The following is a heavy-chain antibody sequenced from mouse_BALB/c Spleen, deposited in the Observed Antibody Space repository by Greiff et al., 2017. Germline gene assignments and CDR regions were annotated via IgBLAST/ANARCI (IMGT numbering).Heavy chain of an antibody. J-gene: IGHJ3*01. Sequence: EVMLVESGGGLVKPGGSLKLSCAASGFTFSDYYMYWVRQTPEKRLEWVATISDGGSYTYYPDSVKGRFTISRDNAKNNLYLQMSSLKSEDTAMYYCARGGRRDWFAYWGQGTLVTVSA. D-gene: IGHD2-12*01. CDR1: GFTFSDYY. V-gene: IGHV5-4*02. CDR2: ISDGGSYT. CDR3: ARGGRRDWFAY.